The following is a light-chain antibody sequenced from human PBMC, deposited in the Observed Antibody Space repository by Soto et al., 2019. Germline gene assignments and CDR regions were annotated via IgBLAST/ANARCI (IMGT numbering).Light chain of an antibody. Sequence: EIVLTQSPATLSLSPGETATLSCRASQSVRNYLAWYQQNPGQAPRLLIYDASNRATGIPARFSGTGSETDFTLTISSLEPEDFAIYYCQQRSKMPLTFGHGTKVDLK. V-gene: IGKV3-11*01. CDR2: DAS. CDR1: QSVRNY. CDR3: QQRSKMPLT. J-gene: IGKJ1*01.